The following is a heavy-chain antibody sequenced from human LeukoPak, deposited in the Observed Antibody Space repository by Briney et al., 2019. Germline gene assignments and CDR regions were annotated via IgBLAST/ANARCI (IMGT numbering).Heavy chain of an antibody. CDR3: ARRGGYGYCSSTSCPVDY. CDR2: INHSGST. J-gene: IGHJ4*02. Sequence: SVTLSLTCAVYGGSFSGYYWSWIRQPPGKGLEWVGEINHSGSTNYNPSLKSRVTISVDTSKNQFSLKLSSVTAADTAVYYCARRGGYGYCSSTSCPVDYWGQGTLVTVSS. D-gene: IGHD2-2*03. V-gene: IGHV4-34*01. CDR1: GGSFSGYY.